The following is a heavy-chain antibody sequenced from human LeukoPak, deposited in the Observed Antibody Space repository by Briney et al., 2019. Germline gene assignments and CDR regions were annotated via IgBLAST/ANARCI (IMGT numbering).Heavy chain of an antibody. CDR1: GSTFSSYE. CDR3: ARMSWLLDY. Sequence: GGSLRLSCAASGSTFSSYEMNWVRQAPGKGLEWVSYISSSGSTIYYADSVKGRFTISRDNAKNSLYLQMNSLRAEDTAVYYCARMSWLLDYWGQGTLVTVSS. CDR2: ISSSGSTI. V-gene: IGHV3-48*03. J-gene: IGHJ4*02. D-gene: IGHD5-12*01.